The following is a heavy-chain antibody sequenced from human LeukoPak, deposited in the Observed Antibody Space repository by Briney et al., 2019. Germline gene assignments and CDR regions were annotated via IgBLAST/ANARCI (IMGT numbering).Heavy chain of an antibody. V-gene: IGHV4-59*01. J-gene: IGHJ4*02. D-gene: IGHD1-26*01. CDR1: GGSISSYY. CDR2: IYYSGST. CDR3: ARDSLDGSPDY. Sequence: SETLSLTCTVSGGSISSYYWSWIRQPPGKGLEWIGYIYYSGSTKYNPSLKSRVTISVDTSKNQFSLKLSSVTAADTAVYYCARDSLDGSPDYRGQGTLVTVSS.